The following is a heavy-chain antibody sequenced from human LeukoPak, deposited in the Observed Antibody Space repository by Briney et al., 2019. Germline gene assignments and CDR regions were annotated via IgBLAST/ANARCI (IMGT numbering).Heavy chain of an antibody. CDR1: GGSISSGSYY. CDR3: ARAQRITIFGVVPRPTWFDP. CDR2: IYTSGST. J-gene: IGHJ5*02. V-gene: IGHV4-61*02. Sequence: SETLSLTCTVSGGSISSGSYYWSWIRQPAGKGLEWIGRIYTSGSTNYNPSLKSRVTISVDTSKNQFSLKLSSVTAADTAVYYCARAQRITIFGVVPRPTWFDPWGQGTLVTVSS. D-gene: IGHD3-3*01.